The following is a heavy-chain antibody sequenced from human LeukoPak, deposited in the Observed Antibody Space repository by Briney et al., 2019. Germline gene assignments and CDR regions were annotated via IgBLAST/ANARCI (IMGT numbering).Heavy chain of an antibody. CDR2: VRNDGSNE. V-gene: IGHV3-30*02. CDR1: GFVLSDYG. Sequence: GGSLRLSCAASGFVLSDYGMHRVRQAPGKGLEWVAFVRNDGSNEYYVGSVKGRFTISRDKSKNTLYLQMNSLRAEDTAVYSCAKESDSGYHSEGPKNWGLGTLVTVSS. J-gene: IGHJ4*02. CDR3: AKESDSGYHSEGPKN. D-gene: IGHD5-12*01.